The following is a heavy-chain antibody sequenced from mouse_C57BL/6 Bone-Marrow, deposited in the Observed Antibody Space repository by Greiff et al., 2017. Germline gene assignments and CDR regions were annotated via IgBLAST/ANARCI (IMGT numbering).Heavy chain of an antibody. D-gene: IGHD2-2*01. CDR3: ARGHGYAFAY. V-gene: IGHV1-82*01. CDR2: IYPGDGDT. J-gene: IGHJ3*01. Sequence: QVQLQQSGPELVKPGASVKISCKASGYAFSSSWMNWVKQRPGKGLEWIGRIYPGDGDTNYNGKFKGKATLTADKSSSTAYMQLSSLTSEDSAVYFCARGHGYAFAYWGQGTLVTVSA. CDR1: GYAFSSSW.